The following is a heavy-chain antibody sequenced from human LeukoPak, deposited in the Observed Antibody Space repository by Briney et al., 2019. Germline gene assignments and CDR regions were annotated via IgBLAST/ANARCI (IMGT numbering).Heavy chain of an antibody. D-gene: IGHD4-17*01. CDR1: GGSISSYY. CDR3: ARDFHGDYVIDY. V-gene: IGHV4-59*12. J-gene: IGHJ4*02. Sequence: SETLSLTCTVSGGSISSYYWSWIRQPPGKGLEWIGYIYYSGSTNYNPSLKSRVTISVDTSKNQFSLKLSSVTAADTAVYYCARDFHGDYVIDYWGQGTLVTVSS. CDR2: IYYSGST.